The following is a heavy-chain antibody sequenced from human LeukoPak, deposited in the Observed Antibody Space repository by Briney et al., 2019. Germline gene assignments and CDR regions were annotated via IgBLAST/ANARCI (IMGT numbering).Heavy chain of an antibody. D-gene: IGHD2-2*01. CDR3: ASEKYAY. CDR1: GFTVSSNY. J-gene: IGHJ4*02. Sequence: GGSLRLSCAASGFTVSSNYMSWVRQAPGKGLEWVANIKHDGSEKYYVDSVKGRFTISRDNAKNSLYLQMNSLRADDTAVYYCASEKYAYWGQGTLVTVSS. CDR2: IKHDGSEK. V-gene: IGHV3-7*01.